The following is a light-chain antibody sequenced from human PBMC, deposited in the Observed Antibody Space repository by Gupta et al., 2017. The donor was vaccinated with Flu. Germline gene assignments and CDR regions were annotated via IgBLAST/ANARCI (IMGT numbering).Light chain of an antibody. V-gene: IGKV3-20*01. CDR1: QSGSSSY. CDR3: QQYGSYPWT. J-gene: IGKJ1*01. Sequence: IVLPQSPGTLSLSPGERTTLSCRASQSGSSSYLAWYQQKPGQAPRLLIYGASNRATGIPERFSGSGSGTDFTLTISRLEPGDFAVYYCQQYGSYPWTFGQGTKVEIK. CDR2: GAS.